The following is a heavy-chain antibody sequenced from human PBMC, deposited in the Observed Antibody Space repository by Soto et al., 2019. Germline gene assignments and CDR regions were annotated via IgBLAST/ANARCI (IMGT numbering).Heavy chain of an antibody. CDR3: AKLGYSGYDSLD. D-gene: IGHD5-12*01. V-gene: IGHV3-30*18. CDR1: GFTFSSYG. J-gene: IGHJ4*02. CDR2: ISYDGSNK. Sequence: GGSLRLSCAASGFTFSSYGMHWVRQAPGKGLEWVAVISYDGSNKYYADSVKGRFTISRDNSKNTLYLQMNSLRAEDTAVYYCAKLGYSGYDSLDWGQGTLVTVSS.